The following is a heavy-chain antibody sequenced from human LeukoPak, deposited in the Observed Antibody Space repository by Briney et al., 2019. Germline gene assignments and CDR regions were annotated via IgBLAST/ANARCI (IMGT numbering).Heavy chain of an antibody. D-gene: IGHD3-22*01. CDR1: GFTFSSYE. CDR2: ISSSSSTI. CDR3: ARDPWRTMIVAKKGTDYYYGMDV. Sequence: GGSLRLSCAGPGFTFSSYEMNWVRQAPGKGLEWVSYISSSSSTIYYADSVKGRFTISRDNAKNSLYLQMNSLRDEDTAVYYCARDPWRTMIVAKKGTDYYYGMDVWGQGTTVTVSS. J-gene: IGHJ6*02. V-gene: IGHV3-48*02.